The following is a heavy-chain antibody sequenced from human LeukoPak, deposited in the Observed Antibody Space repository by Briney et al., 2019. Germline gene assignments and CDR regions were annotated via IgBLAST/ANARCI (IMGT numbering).Heavy chain of an antibody. CDR3: AKDIMRAKRQWLALGYYHYGMDV. CDR2: ISWNSGKI. CDR1: GFIFDDYA. D-gene: IGHD6-19*01. Sequence: PGGSLRLSCAASGFIFDDYAMHWVRQVPGKGLEWVSGISWNSGKIGYADSVKGRFTISRDNAKNSLYLQMNSLRAEDTALYYCAKDIMRAKRQWLALGYYHYGMDVWGQGTTVTVSS. V-gene: IGHV3-9*01. J-gene: IGHJ6*02.